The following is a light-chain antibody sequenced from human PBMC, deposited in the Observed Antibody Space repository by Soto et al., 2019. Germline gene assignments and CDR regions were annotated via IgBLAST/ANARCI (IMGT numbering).Light chain of an antibody. Sequence: EIVLTQSPATLSLSPGERATLSCRASQSVSSYLAWYQQKPGQAPRLLIYDASSRATGISGRFTGSGSGTDFTLTITTLEPEDFAVYYCQQYGSSPRTFGLGTKVDIK. J-gene: IGKJ1*01. CDR2: DAS. V-gene: IGKV3-20*01. CDR1: QSVSSY. CDR3: QQYGSSPRT.